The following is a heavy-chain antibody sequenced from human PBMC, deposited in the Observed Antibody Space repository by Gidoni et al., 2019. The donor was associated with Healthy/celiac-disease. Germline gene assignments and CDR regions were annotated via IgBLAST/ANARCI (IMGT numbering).Heavy chain of an antibody. CDR2: IGYDGSNK. CDR3: ARWGLSLRAFDI. Sequence: QVQLVESGGGVVQPGRSLRLSCAASGFTFSSYGMHWVRQAPGKGLEWVAVIGYDGSNKYYADSVKGRFTISRDNSKNTLYLQMNSLRAEDTAVYYCARWGLSLRAFDIWGQGTMVTVSS. CDR1: GFTFSSYG. J-gene: IGHJ3*02. V-gene: IGHV3-33*01. D-gene: IGHD7-27*01.